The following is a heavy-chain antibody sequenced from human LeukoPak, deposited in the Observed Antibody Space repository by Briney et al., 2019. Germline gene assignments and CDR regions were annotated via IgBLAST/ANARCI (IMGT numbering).Heavy chain of an antibody. V-gene: IGHV3-23*01. Sequence: GGSLRLSCAASGFTFSSYAMSWVRQAPGKGLEWVSAISGSGGSTCYADSVKGRFTISRDNSKNTLYLQMNSLRAEDTAVYYCAKDELWTPTGAYWGQGTLVTVSS. CDR3: AKDELWTPTGAY. CDR1: GFTFSSYA. D-gene: IGHD2-8*02. J-gene: IGHJ4*02. CDR2: ISGSGGST.